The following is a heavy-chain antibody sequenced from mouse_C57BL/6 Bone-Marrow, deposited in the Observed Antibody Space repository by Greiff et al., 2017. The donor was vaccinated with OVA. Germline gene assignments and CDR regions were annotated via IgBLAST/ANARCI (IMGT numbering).Heavy chain of an antibody. CDR2: IYPGSGNT. J-gene: IGHJ2*01. D-gene: IGHD2-3*01. CDR3: ARYGGYYPPLDY. CDR1: GYTFTDYY. V-gene: IGHV1-76*01. Sequence: VQLQQSGAELVRPGASVKLSCKASGYTFTDYYINWVKQRPGQGLEWIARIYPGSGNTYYNEKFKGKATLTAEKSSSTAYMQLSSLTSEDSAVYFCARYGGYYPPLDYWGQGTTLTVSS.